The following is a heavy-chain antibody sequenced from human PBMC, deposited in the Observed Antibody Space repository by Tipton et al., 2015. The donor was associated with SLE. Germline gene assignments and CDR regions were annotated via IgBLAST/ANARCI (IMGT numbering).Heavy chain of an antibody. J-gene: IGHJ3*02. D-gene: IGHD3-10*01. CDR2: IYYYGST. CDR3: ARQVLRIPYDAFDI. CDR1: GGSISSSNHY. Sequence: TLSLTCTVSGGSISSSNHYWGWIRQPPGKGLEWIGTIYYYGSTLYNPSLRSRVTISVDMSKNQFSLKLSSVTAADTAVYYCARQVLRIPYDAFDIWGQGTMVTVSS. V-gene: IGHV4-39*01.